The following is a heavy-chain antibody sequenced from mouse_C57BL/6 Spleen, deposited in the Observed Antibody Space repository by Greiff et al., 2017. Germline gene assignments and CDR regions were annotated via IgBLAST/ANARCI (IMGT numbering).Heavy chain of an antibody. Sequence: EVQLQQSGPELVKPGASVMMSCKASGYTFTDYNMHWVKQSHGKSLEWIGYINPNNGGTSYNQKFKGKATLTVNTSSSTAYMERRSLTSEDAAVYYCARDSESQDYYAMYYWGQGTSVTFAS. V-gene: IGHV1-22*01. CDR1: GYTFTDYN. CDR3: ARDSESQDYYAMYY. J-gene: IGHJ4*01. D-gene: IGHD3-1*01. CDR2: INPNNGGT.